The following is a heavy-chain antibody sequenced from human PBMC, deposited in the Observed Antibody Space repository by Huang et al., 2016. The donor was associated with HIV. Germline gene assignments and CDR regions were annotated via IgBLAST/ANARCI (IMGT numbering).Heavy chain of an antibody. CDR1: GGTFSSYA. CDR2: IIPIFGTA. J-gene: IGHJ4*02. D-gene: IGHD3-22*01. CDR3: ARARGYYDSSVSYYFDY. Sequence: QVQLVQSGAEVMKPGSSVKVSCKASGGTFSSYAISWVRQAPGQGLEWMGGIIPIFGTANDAQKVQGRGTITADESTSTAYMELSSLRSEDTAVYYCARARGYYDSSVSYYFDYWGQGTLVTVSS. V-gene: IGHV1-69*13.